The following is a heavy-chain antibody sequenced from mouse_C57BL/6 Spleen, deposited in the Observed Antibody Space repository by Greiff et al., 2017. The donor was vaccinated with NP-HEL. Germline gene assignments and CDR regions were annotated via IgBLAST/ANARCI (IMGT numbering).Heavy chain of an antibody. V-gene: IGHV2-2*01. Sequence: VQVVESGPGLVQPSQSLSITCTVSGFSLTSYGVHWVRQSPGKGLEWLGVIWSGGSTDYNAAFISRLSISKDNSKSQVFFKMNSLQADDTAIYYCARISTIDAMDYWGQGTSVTVSS. CDR1: GFSLTSYG. CDR2: IWSGGST. J-gene: IGHJ4*01. CDR3: ARISTIDAMDY. D-gene: IGHD2-12*01.